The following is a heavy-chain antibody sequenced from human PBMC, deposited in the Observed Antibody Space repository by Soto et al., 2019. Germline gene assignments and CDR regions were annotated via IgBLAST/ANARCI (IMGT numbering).Heavy chain of an antibody. CDR2: IYDSGST. CDR1: GGSISSGGYY. V-gene: IGHV4-31*03. J-gene: IGHJ4*02. Sequence: QVELQESGPGLVKPSQTLSLTCTVSGGSISSGGYYWSWVRQHPGKGLEWIGYIYDSGSTYYNPSLNRRVTISIDTSKNQFSLKLTSVTAADTAVYYCASQATGWYPDYWGQGTLVTVSS. CDR3: ASQATGWYPDY. D-gene: IGHD6-19*01.